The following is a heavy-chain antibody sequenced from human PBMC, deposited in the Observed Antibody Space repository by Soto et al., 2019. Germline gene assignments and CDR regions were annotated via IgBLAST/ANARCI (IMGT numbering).Heavy chain of an antibody. D-gene: IGHD2-15*01. CDR1: GYTFTSYY. V-gene: IGHV1-46*01. CDR2: INPSGGST. Sequence: ASVTVSCKASGYTFTSYYMHWVRQAPGQGLEWMGIINPSGGSTSYAQKFQGRVTMTRDTSTSTVYMELSSLRSEDTAVYYCARDLVVVVAATRVPGYWGQGTLVTVS. CDR3: ARDLVVVVAATRVPGY. J-gene: IGHJ4*02.